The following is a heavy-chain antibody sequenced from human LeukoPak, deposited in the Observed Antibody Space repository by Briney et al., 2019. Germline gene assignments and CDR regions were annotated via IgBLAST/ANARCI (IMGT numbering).Heavy chain of an antibody. V-gene: IGHV3-30*18. CDR2: ISYDGSNK. CDR3: AKDHTLLRYFDWSVDY. J-gene: IGHJ4*02. D-gene: IGHD3-9*01. Sequence: GGSLRLSCAASGFIFSSYGMHWVRQAPGKGLEWVAVISYDGSNKYYADSVKGRFTISRDNSKNTLYLQMNSLRAEDTAVYYCAKDHTLLRYFDWSVDYWGQGTLVTVSS. CDR1: GFIFSSYG.